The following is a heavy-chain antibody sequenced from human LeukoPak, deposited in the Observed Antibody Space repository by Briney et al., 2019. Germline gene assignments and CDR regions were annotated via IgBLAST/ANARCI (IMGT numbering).Heavy chain of an antibody. D-gene: IGHD6-19*01. CDR1: GFTFSDYW. J-gene: IGHJ4*02. V-gene: IGHV3-7*01. Sequence: PGGSLRLSCAASGFTFSDYWMNWVRQAPGKGLEWVASIKEDGSKKYYVDSVKGRFTISRDNPKKSLYLQMNSLRAEDTAVYYCAKSGYTSGWLGSNWGQGTQVTVSS. CDR2: IKEDGSKK. CDR3: AKSGYTSGWLGSN.